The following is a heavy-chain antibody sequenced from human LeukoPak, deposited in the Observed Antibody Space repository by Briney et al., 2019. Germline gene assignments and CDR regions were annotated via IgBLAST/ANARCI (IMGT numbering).Heavy chain of an antibody. J-gene: IGHJ3*02. CDR3: ARILVEMATIDAFDI. V-gene: IGHV4-59*12. Sequence: SETLSLTCTVSGGSISSSYWSWIRQPPGKGLEWIGYIYYSGSTSYNPSLKSRVTISVDTSKNQFSLKLSSVTAADTAVYYCARILVEMATIDAFDIWGQGTMVTVSS. D-gene: IGHD5-24*01. CDR2: IYYSGST. CDR1: GGSISSSY.